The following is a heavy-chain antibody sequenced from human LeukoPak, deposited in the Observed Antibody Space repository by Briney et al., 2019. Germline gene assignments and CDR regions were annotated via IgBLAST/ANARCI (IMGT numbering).Heavy chain of an antibody. V-gene: IGHV4-61*02. D-gene: IGHD7-27*01. CDR2: IYTSGST. CDR1: GGSVSSGEYY. Sequence: PSETLSLTCTVSGGSVSSGEYYWTWIRQPAGKGLEWIGRIYTSGSTTYSPSLKSRVTISRDTSKNQFSLRLSSVTAADTAVYYCARDGSDWGYYFDYWGQGTLVTVSS. CDR3: ARDGSDWGYYFDY. J-gene: IGHJ4*02.